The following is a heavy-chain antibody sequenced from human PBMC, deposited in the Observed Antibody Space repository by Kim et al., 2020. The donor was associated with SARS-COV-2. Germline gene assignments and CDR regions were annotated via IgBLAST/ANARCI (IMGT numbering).Heavy chain of an antibody. D-gene: IGHD6-13*01. CDR3: ARAIPGHSKTTLIAAAGTHFDF. Sequence: GSLSLTCAVYGGSFSGYYWSWIRQPPGKGLEWIGEINHSGSTNYNPSLKSRVTISVDTSKNQFSLKLSSVTAADTAVYYCARAIPGHSKTTLIAAAGTHFDFWGQGTLVTVSS. J-gene: IGHJ4*02. CDR2: INHSGST. V-gene: IGHV4-34*01. CDR1: GGSFSGYY.